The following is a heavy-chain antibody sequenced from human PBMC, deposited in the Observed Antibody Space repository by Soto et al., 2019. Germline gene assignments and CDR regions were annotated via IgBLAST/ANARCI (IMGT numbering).Heavy chain of an antibody. CDR2: ISGSGGST. V-gene: IGHV3-23*01. CDR1: GFTFSSYA. Sequence: EVQLLESGGGLVQPGGSLRLSCAASGFTFSSYAMRWVRQAPVKGLEWVSAISGSGGSTYYAASVKGRFTISRDNSKNTLYLHMNSLRAEDTAVYYCARRGSGSYYDYWGQGTLVTLSS. D-gene: IGHD1-26*01. J-gene: IGHJ4*02. CDR3: ARRGSGSYYDY.